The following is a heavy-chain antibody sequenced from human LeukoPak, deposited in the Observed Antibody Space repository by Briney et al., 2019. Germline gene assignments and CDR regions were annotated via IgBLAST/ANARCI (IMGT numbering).Heavy chain of an antibody. D-gene: IGHD2-15*01. CDR3: ARDDYCSGGSCLDASDI. J-gene: IGHJ3*02. Sequence: PGGSLRLSCAASGFTFSSYSMNWVRQAPGKGLEWVSSISSSSSYIYYADSVKGRFTISRDNAKNSLYLQMNSLRAEDTAVYYCARDDYCSGGSCLDASDIWGQGTMVTVSS. CDR2: ISSSSSYI. CDR1: GFTFSSYS. V-gene: IGHV3-21*01.